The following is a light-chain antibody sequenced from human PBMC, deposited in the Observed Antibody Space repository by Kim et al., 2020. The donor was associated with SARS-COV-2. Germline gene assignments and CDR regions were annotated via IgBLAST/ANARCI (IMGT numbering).Light chain of an antibody. V-gene: IGKV1-5*03. J-gene: IGKJ1*01. CDR3: QQYRTYPWT. CDR2: MAS. Sequence: DVQMTQSPSTLSASVGDRVTITCRASRNIDTYLAWYQQKPGKAPKLLIYMASNLKSGVPSTFSGSGSGTEFTLTTSNPQPDDFATYYCQQYRTYPWTFGQGTKLEI. CDR1: RNIDTY.